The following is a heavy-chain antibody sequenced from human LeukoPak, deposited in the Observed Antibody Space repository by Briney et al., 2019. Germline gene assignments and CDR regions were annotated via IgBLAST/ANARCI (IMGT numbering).Heavy chain of an antibody. CDR3: ARMIYGYDGFDY. CDR2: INHSGST. V-gene: IGHV4-34*01. D-gene: IGHD5-18*01. Sequence: SETLSLTCAVYGGSFSGYYWSWIRQPPGKGLEWIGEINHSGSTNYNPSLKSRVTISVDTSKNQFSLKLSSVTAADTAVYYCARMIYGYDGFDYWGQGIQVTVSS. J-gene: IGHJ4*02. CDR1: GGSFSGYY.